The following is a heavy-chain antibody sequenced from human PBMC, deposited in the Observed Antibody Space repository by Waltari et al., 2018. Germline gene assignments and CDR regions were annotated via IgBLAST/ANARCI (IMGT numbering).Heavy chain of an antibody. D-gene: IGHD6-6*01. V-gene: IGHV4-38-2*01. CDR3: ARPAVGSSQMVFDY. J-gene: IGHJ4*02. CDR1: GYSISSGYY. CDR2: IYHSGST. Sequence: QVQLQESGPGLVKPSETLSLTCAVSGYSISSGYYWGWIRPPPGKGLEWIGSIYHSGSTYYNPSLKSRVTISVDTSKNQFSLKLSSVTAADTAVYYCARPAVGSSQMVFDYWGQGTLVTVSS.